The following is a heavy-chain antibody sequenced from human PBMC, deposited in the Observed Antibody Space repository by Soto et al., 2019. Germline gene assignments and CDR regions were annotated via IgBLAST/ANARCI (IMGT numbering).Heavy chain of an antibody. J-gene: IGHJ4*02. CDR2: ISSSGSTI. V-gene: IGHV3-11*01. CDR1: GFTFSDYY. CDR3: ARDFGDIVATDWSYFDY. D-gene: IGHD5-12*01. Sequence: PGGSLRLSCAASGFTFSDYYMNWIRQAPGKGLEWVSYISSSGSTIYYADSVKGRFTISRDNAKNSLYLQMNSLRAEDTAVYYCARDFGDIVATDWSYFDYWGQGTLVTGSS.